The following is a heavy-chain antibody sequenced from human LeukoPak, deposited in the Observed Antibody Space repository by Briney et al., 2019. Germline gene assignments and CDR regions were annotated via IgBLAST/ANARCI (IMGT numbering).Heavy chain of an antibody. D-gene: IGHD3-10*02. Sequence: GGSLRLSCAASGFNFSSYEMNWVRQAPGKGLEWVSYISSSDRTIYYADSVKGRFTISRDNAKNSLYLQMNSLRAEDTAVYYCAELGITMIGGVWGKGTTVTISS. V-gene: IGHV3-48*03. CDR2: ISSSDRTI. CDR1: GFNFSSYE. J-gene: IGHJ6*04. CDR3: AELGITMIGGV.